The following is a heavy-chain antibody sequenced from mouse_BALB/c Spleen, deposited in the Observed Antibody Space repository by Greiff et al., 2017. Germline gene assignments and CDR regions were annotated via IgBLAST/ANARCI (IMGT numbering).Heavy chain of an antibody. J-gene: IGHJ2*01. Sequence: QVQLQQSGPQLVRPGASVTISCKASGYSFTSYWMHWVKQRPGQGLEWIGMIDPSDSETRLNQKFKDKATLTVDKSSSTAYLQLSSPTTEDSAVYYCARCCNKGFDYWGQGTTLTVSS. CDR1: GYSFTSYW. CDR2: IDPSDSET. V-gene: IGHV1S126*01. CDR3: ARCCNKGFDY. D-gene: IGHD2-1*01.